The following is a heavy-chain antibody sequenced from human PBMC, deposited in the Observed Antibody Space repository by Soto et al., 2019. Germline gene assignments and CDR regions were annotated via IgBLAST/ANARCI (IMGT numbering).Heavy chain of an antibody. Sequence: GGSLRLSCAASGFTFSSYGMHWVRQAPGKGLEWVAVISYDGSNKYYADSVKGRFTISRDNSKNTLYLQMNSLRAEDTAVYYCAKDRYSGSYYHYYYGMDVWGQGTTVTVSS. J-gene: IGHJ6*02. D-gene: IGHD1-26*01. CDR3: AKDRYSGSYYHYYYGMDV. V-gene: IGHV3-30*18. CDR1: GFTFSSYG. CDR2: ISYDGSNK.